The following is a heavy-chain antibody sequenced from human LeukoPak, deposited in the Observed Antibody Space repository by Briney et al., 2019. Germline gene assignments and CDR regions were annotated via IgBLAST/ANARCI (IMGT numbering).Heavy chain of an antibody. Sequence: SETLSLTCTVSGDSINSYYWSWIRQPPGKGLEWIGHIYYSGSTNYNPSLKSRVTISIDTSKNQFSLKLSSVTAADTAVYYCARTAYARFFDLWGRGTLVTVSS. V-gene: IGHV4-59*01. CDR1: GDSINSYY. J-gene: IGHJ2*01. CDR2: IYYSGST. D-gene: IGHD2-21*01. CDR3: ARTAYARFFDL.